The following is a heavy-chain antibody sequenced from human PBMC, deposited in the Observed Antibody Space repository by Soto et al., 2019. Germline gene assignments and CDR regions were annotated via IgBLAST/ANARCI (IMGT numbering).Heavy chain of an antibody. J-gene: IGHJ4*02. D-gene: IGHD6-13*01. CDR1: GGSVSSGSYY. CDR3: ARVSSSWGLVNYFDY. CDR2: IYYSGST. Sequence: SETLYLTCTVSGGSVSSGSYYWSWIRQPPGKRLECIGYIYYSGSTNYNPSLKSRVTISVDTSKNQFSLKLSSVTAADTAVYYCARVSSSWGLVNYFDYWGQGTLVTVSS. V-gene: IGHV4-61*01.